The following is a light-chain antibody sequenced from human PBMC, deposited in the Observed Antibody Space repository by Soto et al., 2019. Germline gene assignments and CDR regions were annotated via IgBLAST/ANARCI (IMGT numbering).Light chain of an antibody. CDR3: MQSTQLPPT. Sequence: DVVMTQTPLSLSVAPGQPASISCKSSQSLLHITGETFLFGYLQKPGQSPQLLIYEVSTRVSGVPDRFSGSGSGTDFTLEISRVETDDVGTYYCMQSTQLPPTFGQGTRLEIK. V-gene: IGKV2D-29*02. J-gene: IGKJ5*01. CDR1: QSLLHITGETF. CDR2: EVS.